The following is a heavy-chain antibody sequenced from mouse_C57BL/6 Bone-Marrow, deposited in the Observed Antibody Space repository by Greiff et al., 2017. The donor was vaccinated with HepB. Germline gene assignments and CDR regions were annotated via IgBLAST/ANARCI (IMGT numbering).Heavy chain of an antibody. CDR1: GFTFSDYY. CDR3: ARAALLYYFDY. Sequence: EVKLVESEGGLVQPGSSMKLSCTASGFTFSDYYMAWVRQVPEKGLEWVANINYDGSSTYYLDSLKSRFIISRDNAKNILYLQMSSLKSEDTATYYCARAALLYYFDYWGQGTTLTVSS. J-gene: IGHJ2*01. V-gene: IGHV5-16*01. CDR2: INYDGSST. D-gene: IGHD1-2*01.